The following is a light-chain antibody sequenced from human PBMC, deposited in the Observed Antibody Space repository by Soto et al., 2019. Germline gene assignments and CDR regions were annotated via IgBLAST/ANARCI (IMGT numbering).Light chain of an antibody. CDR2: GAS. J-gene: IGKJ4*01. CDR3: QQYGSSAPS. Sequence: EIVLTQSPGTLSLSPGERATLSCRASQSFSSSYLAWYQQKPGQAPRLLIYGASSRATGIPDRFSGSESGTDFTLTISRLEPEYFAVYYCQQYGSSAPSFGGGTKVEIK. CDR1: QSFSSSY. V-gene: IGKV3-20*01.